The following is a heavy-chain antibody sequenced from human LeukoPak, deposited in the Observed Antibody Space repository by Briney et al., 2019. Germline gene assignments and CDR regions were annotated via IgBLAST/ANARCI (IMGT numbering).Heavy chain of an antibody. CDR1: GFTFDDYG. V-gene: IGHV3-20*04. CDR3: AREASSSWYYWFDP. CDR2: INWDGGNI. D-gene: IGHD6-13*01. J-gene: IGHJ5*02. Sequence: GGSLRLSCAASGFTFDDYGMSWVRQAPGKGLEWVSGINWDGGNIGYADSVKGRFTISRDNAKNSLYLQMNSLRAEDTALYYCAREASSSWYYWFDPWGQGTLVTVSS.